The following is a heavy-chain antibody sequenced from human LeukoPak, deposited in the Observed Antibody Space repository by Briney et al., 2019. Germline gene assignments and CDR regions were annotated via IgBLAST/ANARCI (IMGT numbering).Heavy chain of an antibody. CDR3: NLKGSEDYYDSSGYYYYFDY. J-gene: IGHJ4*02. CDR1: EGTFSSYA. D-gene: IGHD3-22*01. CDR2: IIPIFGTA. V-gene: IGHV1-69*13. Sequence: ASVKVSCKASEGTFSSYAISWVRQAPGQGLEWMGGIIPIFGTANYAQKFQGRVTITADESTSTAYMELSSLRSEDTAVYYCNLKGSEDYYDSSGYYYYFDYRGQGTLVTVSS.